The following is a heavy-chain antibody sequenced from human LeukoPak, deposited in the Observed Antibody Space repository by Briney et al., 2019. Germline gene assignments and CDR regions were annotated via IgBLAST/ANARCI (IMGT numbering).Heavy chain of an antibody. Sequence: GGSLRLSCVASGFTFSSYAMDWVRQAPGKGLEWVSAISGSGGNTYYADSLKGRFTISRDNAKNSLYLQMSSLRAEDTAVYYCARGYPTYSSGWYIFPFDYWGQGTLVIVSS. J-gene: IGHJ4*02. D-gene: IGHD6-19*01. V-gene: IGHV3-21*01. CDR2: ISGSGGNT. CDR3: ARGYPTYSSGWYIFPFDY. CDR1: GFTFSSYA.